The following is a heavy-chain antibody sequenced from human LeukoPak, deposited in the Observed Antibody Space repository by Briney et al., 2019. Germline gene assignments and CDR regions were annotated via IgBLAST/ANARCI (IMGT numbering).Heavy chain of an antibody. CDR3: ARFLDAFDI. D-gene: IGHD3-3*01. Sequence: SETLSFTCTVSGGSISSSSYYWGWIRQPPGKGLEWIGSIYYSGSTYYNPSLKSRVTISVDTSKNQFSLKLSSVTAADTAVYYCARFLDAFDIWGQGTMVTVSS. J-gene: IGHJ3*02. V-gene: IGHV4-39*01. CDR2: IYYSGST. CDR1: GGSISSSSYY.